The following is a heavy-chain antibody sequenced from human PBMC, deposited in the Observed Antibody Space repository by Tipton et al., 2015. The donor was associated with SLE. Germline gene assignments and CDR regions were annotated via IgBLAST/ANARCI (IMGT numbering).Heavy chain of an antibody. CDR2: ISGSGGST. CDR1: GFTFSSYA. CDR3: AKGGVVVVVAATFAYFQH. V-gene: IGHV3-23*01. Sequence: SLRLSCAASGFTFSSYAMSWVRQAPGKGLGWVSTISGSGGSTYYADSVKGRFTIPRDNSKSTLYLQLNSLRAEDTAVYYCAKGGVVVVVAATFAYFQHWGQGSLVTVSS. J-gene: IGHJ1*01. D-gene: IGHD2-15*01.